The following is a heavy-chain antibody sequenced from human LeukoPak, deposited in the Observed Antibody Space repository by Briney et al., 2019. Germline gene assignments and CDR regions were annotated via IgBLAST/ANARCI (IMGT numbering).Heavy chain of an antibody. V-gene: IGHV4-34*01. Sequence: PSETLSLTCSVYSGSFSGYYWSWIRQPPGKGLEWIGEINHSGSTNYNPSLKSRVTISVDTSKNQFSLKLSSVTAADTAVYYCARKNIRTIFGVVIISGYFDYWGQGTLVTVSS. CDR3: ARKNIRTIFGVVIISGYFDY. CDR1: SGSFSGYY. D-gene: IGHD3-3*01. CDR2: INHSGST. J-gene: IGHJ4*02.